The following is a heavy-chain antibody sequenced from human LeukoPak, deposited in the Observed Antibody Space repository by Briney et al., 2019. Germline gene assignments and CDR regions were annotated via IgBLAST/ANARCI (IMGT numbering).Heavy chain of an antibody. CDR3: ARDPLDIVLMVYAIQPDYYYGMDV. V-gene: IGHV3-30-3*01. J-gene: IGHJ6*02. Sequence: GESPRLSCAASGFTFSSYAMHWVRQAPGKGLEWVAVISYDGSNKYYADSVKGRFTISRDNSKNTLYLQMNSLRAEDTAVYYCARDPLDIVLMVYAIQPDYYYGMDVWDQRTTVTVSS. CDR2: ISYDGSNK. CDR1: GFTFSSYA. D-gene: IGHD2-8*01.